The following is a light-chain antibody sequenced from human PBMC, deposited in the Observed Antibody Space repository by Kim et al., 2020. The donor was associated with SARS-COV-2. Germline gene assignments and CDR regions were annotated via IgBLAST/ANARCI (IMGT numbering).Light chain of an antibody. V-gene: IGKV3-11*01. CDR1: QSVSSY. Sequence: SVSPGERATLACRASQSVSSYFAWYQQNPGQAPRLLLYDASNRATGIPARFSGSVSGTDFTLTICSLGPEDFAVYYCQQGSNWPYTFGQGTKLVI. J-gene: IGKJ2*01. CDR2: DAS. CDR3: QQGSNWPYT.